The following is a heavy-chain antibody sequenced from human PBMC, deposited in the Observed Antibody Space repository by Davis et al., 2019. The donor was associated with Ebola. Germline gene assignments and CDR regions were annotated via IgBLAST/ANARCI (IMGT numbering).Heavy chain of an antibody. V-gene: IGHV3-15*07. CDR2: IKSKTDGGTT. CDR1: GFTFSNAW. D-gene: IGHD6-13*01. J-gene: IGHJ5*02. Sequence: GESLKISCAASGFTFSNAWMNWVRQAPGKGLEWVGRIKSKTDGGTTDYAAPVKGRFTISRDDSKNTLYLQMNSLRAEDTAVYYCARDEQQLTYNWFDPWGQGTLVTVSS. CDR3: ARDEQQLTYNWFDP.